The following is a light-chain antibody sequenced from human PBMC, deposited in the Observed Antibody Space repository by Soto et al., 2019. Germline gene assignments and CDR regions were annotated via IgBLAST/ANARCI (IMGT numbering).Light chain of an antibody. Sequence: EIVMTQSPATLSVSPGESVTLSCRASQSVSNNLAWYQQKPGQAPRLLIYTASIRATCVPASFSGSGSGTEFTLTMSSLQSEDSAVYYCQQYSDWPRTFGQGTKVDIK. CDR3: QQYSDWPRT. CDR1: QSVSNN. V-gene: IGKV3-15*01. CDR2: TAS. J-gene: IGKJ1*01.